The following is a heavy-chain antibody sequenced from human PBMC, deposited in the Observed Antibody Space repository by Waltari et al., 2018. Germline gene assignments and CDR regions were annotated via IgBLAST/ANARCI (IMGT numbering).Heavy chain of an antibody. CDR3: ARALMPVVNAPFWFDS. D-gene: IGHD2-21*01. CDR1: GFIFRNYW. Sequence: EVQLVESGGGLVKPGGSLRLSCTASGFIFRNYWMSWVRQAPGKGLEWVANIKQDEIEKKYANSVKGRFTISRDNAKDSLSLHMNSLRVEDTAVYYCARALMPVVNAPFWFDSWGQGALVTVSS. CDR2: IKQDEIEK. V-gene: IGHV3-7*04. J-gene: IGHJ5*01.